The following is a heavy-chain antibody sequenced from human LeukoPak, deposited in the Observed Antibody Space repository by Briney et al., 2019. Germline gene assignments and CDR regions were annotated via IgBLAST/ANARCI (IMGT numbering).Heavy chain of an antibody. J-gene: IGHJ3*02. CDR2: IYYSGST. D-gene: IGHD1-1*01. Sequence: PSETLSLTCTVSGGSISSSSYYWGWIRQPPGKGLEWIGSIYYSGSTYYNPSLKSRVTISVDKSKDQFSLKLSSVTAADTAVYYCASWIELGGGPHDAFDIWGQGTMVTVSS. CDR3: ASWIELGGGPHDAFDI. V-gene: IGHV4-39*07. CDR1: GGSISSSSYY.